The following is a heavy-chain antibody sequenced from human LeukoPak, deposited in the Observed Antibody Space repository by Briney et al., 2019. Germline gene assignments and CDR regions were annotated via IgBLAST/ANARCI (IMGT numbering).Heavy chain of an antibody. J-gene: IGHJ3*02. CDR3: ASEDSSGWDAFDI. CDR1: GYTFTSYY. V-gene: IGHV1-46*01. Sequence: GASVKVSCKASGYTFTSYYMHWVRQAPGQGLEWMGIINPSGGSTSYAQKFQGRVTMTRDTSTSTVYMELSSLRSEDTAVYYCASEDSSGWDAFDIWAKGQWSPSLQ. D-gene: IGHD6-19*01. CDR2: INPSGGST.